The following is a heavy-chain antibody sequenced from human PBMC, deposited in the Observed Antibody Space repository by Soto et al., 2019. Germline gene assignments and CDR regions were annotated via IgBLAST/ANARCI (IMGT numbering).Heavy chain of an antibody. Sequence: SETLSLTCTVSGGSISSGGYYWSWIRQHPGKGLEWIGYIYYSGSTYYNPSLKSRVTISVDTSKNQFSLKLSSVTAADTAVYYCASYTDYGGNSWWFDPWGQGTLVTVSS. V-gene: IGHV4-31*03. J-gene: IGHJ5*02. CDR1: GGSISSGGYY. CDR3: ASYTDYGGNSWWFDP. CDR2: IYYSGST. D-gene: IGHD4-17*01.